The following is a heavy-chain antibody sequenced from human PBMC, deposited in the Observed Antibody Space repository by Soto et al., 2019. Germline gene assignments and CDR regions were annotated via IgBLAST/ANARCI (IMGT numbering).Heavy chain of an antibody. CDR3: ARSYCSSTSCYTAYYYGMDV. CDR1: GGTFSSYA. D-gene: IGHD2-2*02. Sequence: QVQLVQSGAEVKKPGSSVKVSCKASGGTFSSYAISWVRQAPGQGLEWMGGIIPIFGTANYAQKFQGRVTITADKSTSTAYMELSSLRSGDTAVYYCARSYCSSTSCYTAYYYGMDVWGQGTTVTVSS. V-gene: IGHV1-69*06. CDR2: IIPIFGTA. J-gene: IGHJ6*02.